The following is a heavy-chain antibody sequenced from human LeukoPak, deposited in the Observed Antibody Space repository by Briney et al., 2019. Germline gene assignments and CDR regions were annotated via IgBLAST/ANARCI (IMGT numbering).Heavy chain of an antibody. J-gene: IGHJ6*03. CDR2: MNPNSGNT. CDR1: GYTFTSYL. Sequence: ASVKVSCKASGYTFTSYLITWVRQAPGQGLEWMGWMNPNSGNTGYAQKFQGRVTMTRNTSINTAYMGLSSLTSEDTAVYYCARGVTKGYYYYMDVWGKGTTVTVSS. V-gene: IGHV1-8*02. CDR3: ARGVTKGYYYYMDV. D-gene: IGHD4-17*01.